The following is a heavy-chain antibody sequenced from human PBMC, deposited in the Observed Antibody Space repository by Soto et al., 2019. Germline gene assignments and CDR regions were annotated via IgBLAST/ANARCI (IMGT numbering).Heavy chain of an antibody. J-gene: IGHJ6*02. V-gene: IGHV1-69*13. CDR1: GYTFTSYA. Sequence: SVKVSCKASGYTFTSYAMNWVRQAPGQGLEWMGGINTNSGTANYAQKFQGRVTITADESTSTAYMELSSLRSEDTAVYYCARVPLRGCSSTSCYQWGQPDYYYYGMDVWGQGTTVTVSS. CDR2: INTNSGTA. CDR3: ARVPLRGCSSTSCYQWGQPDYYYYGMDV. D-gene: IGHD2-2*01.